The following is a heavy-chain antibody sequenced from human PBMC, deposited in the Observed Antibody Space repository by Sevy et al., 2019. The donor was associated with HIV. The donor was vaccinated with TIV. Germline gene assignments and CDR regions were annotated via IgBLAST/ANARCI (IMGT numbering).Heavy chain of an antibody. CDR1: GFTFSSYS. CDR3: ARDGDYYDSSGYPTYYFDY. V-gene: IGHV3-48*02. CDR2: ISSSSTI. Sequence: GGSLRLSCAASGFTFSSYSMNWVRQAPGKGLEWVSYISSSSTIYYADSVKGRLTISRDNAKNSLYLQMNSLRDEDTAVYYCARDGDYYDSSGYPTYYFDYWGQGTLVTVSS. D-gene: IGHD3-22*01. J-gene: IGHJ4*02.